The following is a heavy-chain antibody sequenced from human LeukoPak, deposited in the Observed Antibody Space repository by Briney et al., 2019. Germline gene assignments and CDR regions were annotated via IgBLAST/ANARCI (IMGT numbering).Heavy chain of an antibody. D-gene: IGHD3-10*01. Sequence: GGSLRLSCAASGFTFSSFDMNWVRQAPGKGLEWLSYISNSGSTMYYADSVKGRFTVSRDNAKNSLYLQMNSLRAEDTAVYYCAKGAGGSYGLYYFDYWGQGTLVTVSS. V-gene: IGHV3-48*03. J-gene: IGHJ4*02. CDR3: AKGAGGSYGLYYFDY. CDR2: ISNSGSTM. CDR1: GFTFSSFD.